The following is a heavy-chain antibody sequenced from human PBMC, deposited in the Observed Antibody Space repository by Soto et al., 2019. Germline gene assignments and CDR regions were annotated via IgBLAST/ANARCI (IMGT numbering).Heavy chain of an antibody. V-gene: IGHV2-5*01. CDR1: GFSLSTSGRG. CDR3: AHRGYGNYPRDNWFDP. J-gene: IGHJ5*02. D-gene: IGHD4-17*01. Sequence: QITLKESGPTLVKPTQTLTLTCSFSGFSLSTSGRGVGWIRQPPGKALEWLALIYWNDDERYSQSRKNRHTITKDTPKNQGVLTITNMDPVDTATYYCAHRGYGNYPRDNWFDPWGQGILVTVSS. CDR2: IYWNDDE.